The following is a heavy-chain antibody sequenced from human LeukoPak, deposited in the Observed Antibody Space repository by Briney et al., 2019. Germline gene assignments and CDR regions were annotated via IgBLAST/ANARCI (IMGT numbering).Heavy chain of an antibody. CDR3: ARNYGFSFDP. J-gene: IGHJ5*02. CDR2: INHSVGT. D-gene: IGHD3-3*01. V-gene: IGHV4-34*01. Sequence: SETLSLTCAVYGGSFSGDYWCWIRQPPGKGLEWIGQINHSVGTKYNPSLKSRVTISGDTSRNQFSLKLSSVTAADTAVYYCARNYGFSFDPWGQGTLVTVSS. CDR1: GGSFSGDY.